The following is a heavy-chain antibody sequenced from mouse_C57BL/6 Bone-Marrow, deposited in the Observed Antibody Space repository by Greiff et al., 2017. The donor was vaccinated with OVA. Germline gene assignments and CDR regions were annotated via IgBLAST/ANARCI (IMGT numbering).Heavy chain of an antibody. J-gene: IGHJ2*01. CDR2: IYPGSGNT. D-gene: IGHD2-3*01. CDR1: GYSFTSYY. CDR3: ARGGWLLFDY. Sequence: VQLQQSGPELVKPGASVKISCKASGYSFTSYYIHWVKQRPGQGLEWIGWIYPGSGNTKYNEKFKGKATLTADTSSSTAYMQLSSLTSEDYAVYYCARGGWLLFDYWGQGTTLTVSS. V-gene: IGHV1-66*01.